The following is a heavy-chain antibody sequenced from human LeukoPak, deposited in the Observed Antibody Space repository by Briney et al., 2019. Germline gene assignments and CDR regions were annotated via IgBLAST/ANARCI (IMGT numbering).Heavy chain of an antibody. D-gene: IGHD3-22*01. CDR3: ARDLRAKTYYYDSSGYYPYFQH. Sequence: SVQVSCKASGGTFSSYAISWVRQAPGQGLEWMGGIIPIFGTANYAQKFQGRVTITADESTSTAYMELSSLRSEDTAVYYCARDLRAKTYYYDSSGYYPYFQHWGQGTLVTVSS. V-gene: IGHV1-69*13. J-gene: IGHJ1*01. CDR2: IIPIFGTA. CDR1: GGTFSSYA.